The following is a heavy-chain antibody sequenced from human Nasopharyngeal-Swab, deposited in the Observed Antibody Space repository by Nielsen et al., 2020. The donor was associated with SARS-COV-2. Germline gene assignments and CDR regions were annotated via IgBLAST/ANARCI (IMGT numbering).Heavy chain of an antibody. CDR3: ATGPEGFDY. Sequence: GEPLKISCAASGFTFSSYAMHWVRQAPGKGLEYVSAISSNGGSTYYANSVKGRFTISRDNSKNTLYLQMGSLRAEDMAVYYCATGPEGFDYWGQGTLVTVSS. CDR2: ISSNGGST. CDR1: GFTFSSYA. V-gene: IGHV3-64*01. J-gene: IGHJ4*02.